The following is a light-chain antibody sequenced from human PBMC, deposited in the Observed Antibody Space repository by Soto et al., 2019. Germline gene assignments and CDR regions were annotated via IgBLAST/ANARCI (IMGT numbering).Light chain of an antibody. Sequence: SYQLTQPPSVSAAPGGPARITGGGDNIGSKSVHWYQQKPGQAPGLVIHHDRGRPAGIPERFSGSNFGNTVALTISGVEAGDEADYYCQVWDSSSDHVVFGGGTKVTVL. CDR3: QVWDSSSDHVV. V-gene: IGLV3-21*04. J-gene: IGLJ2*01. CDR2: HDR. CDR1: NIGSKS.